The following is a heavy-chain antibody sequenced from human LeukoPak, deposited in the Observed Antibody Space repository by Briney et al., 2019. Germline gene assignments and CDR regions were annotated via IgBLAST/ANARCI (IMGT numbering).Heavy chain of an antibody. V-gene: IGHV4-59*08. CDR1: GGSISSYY. J-gene: IGHJ4*02. CDR3: ARRFDTSGWVDY. Sequence: PSETLSLTCTVSGGSISSYYWRWIRQPPGKGLEWIGNIHYSGTTNYNPSLKSRVTISIDTSKNQFSLKLSSVTAADTAVYYCARRFDTSGWVDYWGQGTLVTVSS. CDR2: IHYSGTT. D-gene: IGHD6-19*01.